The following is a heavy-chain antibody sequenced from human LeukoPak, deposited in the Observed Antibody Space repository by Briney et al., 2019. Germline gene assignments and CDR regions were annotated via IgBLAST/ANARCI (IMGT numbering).Heavy chain of an antibody. Sequence: GGSLRLSCAASGFTFSSYEMNWVRQAPGKGLEWVSAISGSGGSTYYADSVKGRFTISRDNSKNTLYLQMNSLRAEDTAVYYCAKASTYYYDSSGYYYWGYYFDYWGQGTLVTVSS. J-gene: IGHJ4*02. V-gene: IGHV3-23*01. CDR1: GFTFSSYE. CDR2: ISGSGGST. CDR3: AKASTYYYDSSGYYYWGYYFDY. D-gene: IGHD3-22*01.